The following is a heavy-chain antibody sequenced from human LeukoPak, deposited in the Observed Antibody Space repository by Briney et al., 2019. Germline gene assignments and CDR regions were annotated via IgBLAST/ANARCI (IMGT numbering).Heavy chain of an antibody. CDR2: IYHSGST. CDR3: ARVGFNWFDP. J-gene: IGHJ5*02. Sequence: SETLSLTCAVSGGSISSGGYSWRWIRQPPGKGLEWIGYIYHSGSTCYNPSLKSRVTISVDRSKNQSSLKLSSVTAADTAVYYCARVGFNWFDPWGQGTLVTVSS. CDR1: GGSISSGGYS. V-gene: IGHV4-30-2*01. D-gene: IGHD2-15*01.